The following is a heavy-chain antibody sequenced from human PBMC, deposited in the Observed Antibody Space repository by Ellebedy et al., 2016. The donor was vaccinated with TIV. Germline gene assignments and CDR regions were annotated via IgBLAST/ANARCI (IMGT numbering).Heavy chain of an antibody. CDR2: LSGGGSTV. V-gene: IGHV3-11*01. D-gene: IGHD3-10*01. J-gene: IGHJ6*03. CDR1: GFTFSQYY. CDR3: ARVQRRITMLRGVFYMDV. Sequence: GESLKISCTASGFTFSQYYMTWIRQAPGKGLECISYLSGGGSTVYDADSVKGRFTMSRDNAKNSVFLQMNSLRADDTAVYFCARVQRRITMLRGVFYMDVWGKGNTVTVSS.